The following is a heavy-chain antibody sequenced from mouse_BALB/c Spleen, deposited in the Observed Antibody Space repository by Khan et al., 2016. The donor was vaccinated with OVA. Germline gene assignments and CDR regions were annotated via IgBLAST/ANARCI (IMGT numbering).Heavy chain of an antibody. Sequence: VQLQESGAELAKPGASVKMSCKASGYTFTNYWMHWVKQRPGQGLEWIGYIDPTTGYTEYNQKFKDKATLTADKSSSTAYMQLSSLTSEDSAVNCRSSDDSFCSRFGYWGQGTLGTVSA. V-gene: IGHV1-7*01. D-gene: IGHD2-12*01. CDR3: SSDDSFCSRFGY. CDR1: GYTFTNYW. CDR2: IDPTTGYT. J-gene: IGHJ3*01.